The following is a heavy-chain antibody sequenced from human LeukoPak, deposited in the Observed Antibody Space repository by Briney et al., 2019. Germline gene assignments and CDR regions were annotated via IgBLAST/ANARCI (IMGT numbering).Heavy chain of an antibody. CDR3: ARAYCGVDCYSRAMDY. D-gene: IGHD2-21*02. V-gene: IGHV3-74*01. Sequence: GGSLRLSCAASGFTLSTYWMHWVRQVPGKGLVWVSRINSDGRSTSYAESVKGRFTVSRDNAKNTLFLQMNSLRVEDTAVYFCARAYCGVDCYSRAMDYWGQGTLVTVSS. CDR1: GFTLSTYW. J-gene: IGHJ4*02. CDR2: INSDGRST.